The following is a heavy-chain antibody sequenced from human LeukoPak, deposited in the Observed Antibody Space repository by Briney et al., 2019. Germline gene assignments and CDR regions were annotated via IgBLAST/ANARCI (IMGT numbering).Heavy chain of an antibody. CDR3: ARVDCGGDCCFDY. CDR1: GYSISSGYY. V-gene: IGHV4-38-2*02. CDR2: IYHSGST. D-gene: IGHD2-21*02. Sequence: SETLSLTCTVSGYSISSGYYWGWIRQPPGKGLEWIGSIYHSGSTYYNPSLKSRVTISVDTSKNQFSLKLSSVTAADTAVYYCARVDCGGDCCFDYWGQGNLVTVSS. J-gene: IGHJ4*02.